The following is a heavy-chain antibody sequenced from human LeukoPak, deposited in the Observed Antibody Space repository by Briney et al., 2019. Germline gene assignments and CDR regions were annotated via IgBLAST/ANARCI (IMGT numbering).Heavy chain of an antibody. Sequence: ASVKVSCKASGYTFTDYYMHWVRQAPGQGLEWMGGIIPIFGTANYAQKFQGRVTITADKSTSTAYMELSSLRSEDTAVYYCGYYSNYKYYYYYYYMDVWGKGTTVTVSS. CDR2: IIPIFGTA. CDR3: GYYSNYKYYYYYYYMDV. J-gene: IGHJ6*03. V-gene: IGHV1-69*06. D-gene: IGHD4-11*01. CDR1: GYTFTDYY.